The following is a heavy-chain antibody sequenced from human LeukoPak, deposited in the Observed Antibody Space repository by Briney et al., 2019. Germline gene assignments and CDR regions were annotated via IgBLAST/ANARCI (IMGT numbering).Heavy chain of an antibody. CDR2: IKQDGNER. J-gene: IGHJ4*02. D-gene: IGHD3-10*01. V-gene: IGHV3-7*04. CDR1: GFTFSSYW. CDR3: TREYYYGSGSYYAGY. Sequence: GGSLRLSCAASGFTFSSYWMSWVRQAPGKGLEWVANIKQDGNERCYVDSVKGRFTISRDNAKNSLYLQMNSLRAEDTAVYYCTREYYYGSGSYYAGYWGQGTLVTVSS.